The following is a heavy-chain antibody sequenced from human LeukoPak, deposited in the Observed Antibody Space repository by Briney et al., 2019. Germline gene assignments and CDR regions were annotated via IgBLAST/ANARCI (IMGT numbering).Heavy chain of an antibody. Sequence: GGSLRLSCAASGFSFSSFAMSWVRQAPGKGLEWVSAISGSGESTYYEDSVKGRFTISRDNSKNTLYLQMNSLRAEDTAVYYCARAATVVTYDAFDIWGQGTMVTVSS. J-gene: IGHJ3*02. D-gene: IGHD4-23*01. CDR1: GFSFSSFA. V-gene: IGHV3-23*01. CDR2: ISGSGEST. CDR3: ARAATVVTYDAFDI.